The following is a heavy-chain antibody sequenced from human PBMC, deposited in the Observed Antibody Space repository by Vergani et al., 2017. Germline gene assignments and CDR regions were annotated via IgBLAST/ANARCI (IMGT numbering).Heavy chain of an antibody. J-gene: IGHJ4*02. CDR3: ATDSHHCSGGSCYSGY. Sequence: QVQLVQSGAEVKKPGASVKVSCKVSGYTLTELSMHWVRQAPGKGLEWMGGFDPEDGETIYAQKFQGRVTMTEDKSTDTAYMELSSLRSEDTAVYYCATDSHHCSGGSCYSGYWGQGTLVTVSS. CDR1: GYTLTELS. D-gene: IGHD2-15*01. V-gene: IGHV1-24*01. CDR2: FDPEDGET.